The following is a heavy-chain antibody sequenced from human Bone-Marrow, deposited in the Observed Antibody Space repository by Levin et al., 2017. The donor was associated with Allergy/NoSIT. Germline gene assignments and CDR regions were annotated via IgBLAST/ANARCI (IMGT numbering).Heavy chain of an antibody. J-gene: IGHJ4*02. V-gene: IGHV3-23*01. CDR2: ITNSGSST. CDR3: AKGSGWYVYFDY. Sequence: GVLRLSCAASGFTFSSSAMSWVRQAPGKGLEWVSAITNSGSSTYYADSVKGRFTISRDSSKNTLYLQMNSLRAEDTALYYCAKGSGWYVYFDYWGQGTLVTVSS. D-gene: IGHD6-19*01. CDR1: GFTFSSSA.